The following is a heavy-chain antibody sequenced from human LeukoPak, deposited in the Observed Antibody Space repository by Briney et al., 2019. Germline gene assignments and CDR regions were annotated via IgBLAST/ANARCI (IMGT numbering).Heavy chain of an antibody. CDR1: GFTLSNYE. Sequence: GGSLRLSCGASGFTLSNYEMNWVCQAPGMGLEWVSYISDSGSTIYYADSVRGRFTISRDNAKNSLYLQMNSLRAEDTAVYYCARVSYFGSAGFDYWGQATLVTVSS. D-gene: IGHD2-21*01. J-gene: IGHJ4*02. V-gene: IGHV3-48*03. CDR3: ARVSYFGSAGFDY. CDR2: ISDSGSTI.